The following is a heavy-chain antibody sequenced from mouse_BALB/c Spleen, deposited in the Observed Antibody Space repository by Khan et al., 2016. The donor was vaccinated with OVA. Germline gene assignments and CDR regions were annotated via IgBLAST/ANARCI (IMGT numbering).Heavy chain of an antibody. CDR1: GYSITSDYA. CDR3: VRSQGVDFDY. D-gene: IGHD1-1*02. V-gene: IGHV3-2*02. Sequence: VQLQESGPGLVKPSPSLSLTCTVTGYSITSDYAWNWIRQFPGNNLEWMGYISYSGNTKFNPSLKSRISITRDTSKKQFFLQLNFVTIEDTATYSCVRSQGVDFDYWGQGTILTVSS. J-gene: IGHJ2*01. CDR2: ISYSGNT.